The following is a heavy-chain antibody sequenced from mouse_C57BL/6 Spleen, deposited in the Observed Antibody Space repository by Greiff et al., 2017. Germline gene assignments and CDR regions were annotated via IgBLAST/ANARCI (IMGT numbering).Heavy chain of an antibody. Sequence: QVQLKQPGAELVRPGTSVKLSCKASGYTFTSYWMHWVKQRPGQGLEWIGVIDPSDSYTNYNQKFKGKATLTVDTSSSTAYMQLSSLTSEDSAVYYCARSPYSNYDWYFDVWGTGTTVTVSS. CDR1: GYTFTSYW. CDR2: IDPSDSYT. D-gene: IGHD2-5*01. V-gene: IGHV1-59*01. J-gene: IGHJ1*03. CDR3: ARSPYSNYDWYFDV.